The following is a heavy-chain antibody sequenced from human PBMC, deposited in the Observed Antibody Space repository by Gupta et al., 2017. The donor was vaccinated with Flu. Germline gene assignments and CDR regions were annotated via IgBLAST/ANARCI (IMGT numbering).Heavy chain of an antibody. Sequence: EVQLLESGGGWVQPGGSLRLTCAAAGFTFGTDGLIWASKAPGKGLEGVSSIGLRGNTDFADSVKGRFSISRDNSKNTVSLEMNRLRVEDTAVYYFAATTPTSDHWGQGAMVTVSS. CDR3: AATTPTSDH. CDR2: IGLRGNT. D-gene: IGHD1-1*01. V-gene: IGHV3-23*01. J-gene: IGHJ4*02. CDR1: GFTFGTDG.